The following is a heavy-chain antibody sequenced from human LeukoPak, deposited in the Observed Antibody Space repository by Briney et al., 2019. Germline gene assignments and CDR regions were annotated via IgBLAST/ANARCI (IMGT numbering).Heavy chain of an antibody. D-gene: IGHD6-19*01. CDR3: AKSIAVAFYS. CDR2: ITISCDST. J-gene: IGHJ4*02. CDR1: GFTFGTSA. Sequence: GGSLRLSCAASGFTFGTSAMSWVRQAPGKGLEWVSSITISCDSTYYADSVKGRFTISRDNSKNTLYLQMNSLRAEDTAVYYCAKSIAVAFYSWGQGTLVTVSS. V-gene: IGHV3-23*01.